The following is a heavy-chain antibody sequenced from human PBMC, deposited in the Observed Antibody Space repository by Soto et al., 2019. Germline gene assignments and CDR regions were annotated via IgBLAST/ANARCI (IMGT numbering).Heavy chain of an antibody. CDR1: GFTFSSYG. V-gene: IGHV3-30*03. CDR3: ATGLRYSNYYYYGMDV. Sequence: QVQLVESGGGVVQPGRSLRLSCAASGFTFSSYGMHWVRQAPGKGLEWVAVISYDGSNKYYADSVKGRFTISRDNSKNTLYLQMNSLRAEDTAVYYCATGLRYSNYYYYGMDVWGQGTTVTVSS. J-gene: IGHJ6*02. CDR2: ISYDGSNK. D-gene: IGHD4-4*01.